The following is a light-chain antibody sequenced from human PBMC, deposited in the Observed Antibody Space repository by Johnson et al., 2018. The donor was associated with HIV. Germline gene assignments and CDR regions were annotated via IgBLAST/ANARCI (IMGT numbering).Light chain of an antibody. V-gene: IGLV1-44*01. Sequence: QPVLTQPPSASGTPGQRVTISCSGSSSNIGSNTVNWYQRLPGTAPKLLIYRNNQRPSGVPDRFSGSKSGTSASLAISGLRADDEADYYCAAWDDSLSGLDVFGSWTKLTV. CDR3: AAWDDSLSGLDV. CDR2: RNN. J-gene: IGLJ1*01. CDR1: SSNIGSNT.